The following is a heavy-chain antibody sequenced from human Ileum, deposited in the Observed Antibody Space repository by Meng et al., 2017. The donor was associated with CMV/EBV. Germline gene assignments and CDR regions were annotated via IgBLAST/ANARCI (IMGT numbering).Heavy chain of an antibody. CDR3: AKAVKDNDLWSGP. CDR1: GLIFSNYG. CDR2: IGHDGSRK. Sequence: TSGLIFSNYGIHWVRQPPGKGLEWVAFIGHDGSRKYYTDSMRGRSTISRDDSKNMFYLEMDSLRVEDTAMYFCAKAVKDNDLWSGPWGQGTLVTVSS. J-gene: IGHJ5*02. D-gene: IGHD3-3*01. V-gene: IGHV3-30*02.